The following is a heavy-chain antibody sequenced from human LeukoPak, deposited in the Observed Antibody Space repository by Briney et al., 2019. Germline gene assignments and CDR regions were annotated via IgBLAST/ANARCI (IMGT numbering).Heavy chain of an antibody. J-gene: IGHJ4*02. D-gene: IGHD5-18*01. CDR1: GGSMNTYY. V-gene: IGHV4-4*07. CDR3: ARERDYGYSYGFVLDS. Sequence: PSETLSLTCTVSGGSMNTYYWTWLRQPAGKGLEWLGRMYHSGTTNYNSPLYNPSLSSRVTMSVDGAKNQFSLRLKSVTTAHTAIHFFARERDYGYSYGFVLDSWGQGSLVTVSS. CDR2: MYHSGTT.